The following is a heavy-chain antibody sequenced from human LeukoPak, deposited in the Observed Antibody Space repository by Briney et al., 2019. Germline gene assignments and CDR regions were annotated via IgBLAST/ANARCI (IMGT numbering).Heavy chain of an antibody. J-gene: IGHJ4*02. D-gene: IGHD6-13*01. CDR2: ITSSNNYI. V-gene: IGHV3-21*04. CDR1: GFTFSSYS. Sequence: GGSLRLSCAGSGFTFSSYSMNWVRQAPGKGLEWVSSITSSNNYIYYADSMKGRFTISRDNAKNSLYLQMNSLRAEDTAVYYCARIPPRSSSSAPDYWGQGTLVTVSS. CDR3: ARIPPRSSSSAPDY.